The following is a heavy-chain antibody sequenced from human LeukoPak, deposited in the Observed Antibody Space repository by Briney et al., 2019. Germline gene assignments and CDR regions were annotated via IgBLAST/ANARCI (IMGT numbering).Heavy chain of an antibody. CDR1: GFTFSSYA. V-gene: IGHV3-30-3*01. CDR2: ISYDGSNK. CDR3: GQDQDLISAI. D-gene: IGHD2-8*01. J-gene: IGHJ3*02. Sequence: GGSLRLSCAASGFTFSSYAMHWVRQAPGKGPEWVAVISYDGSNKYYADSVKGRFTISRDNSKNTLYLQMNSLRAEDTAVYYCGQDQDLISAIWGQGTKVTVSS.